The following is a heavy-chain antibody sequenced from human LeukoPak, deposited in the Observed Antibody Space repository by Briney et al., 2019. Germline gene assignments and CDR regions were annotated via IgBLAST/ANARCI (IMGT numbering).Heavy chain of an antibody. CDR2: ITTGGDT. J-gene: IGHJ4*02. CDR1: GFTLRSYA. V-gene: IGHV3-23*01. CDR3: TPHLWGGTYPYYLAY. D-gene: IGHD1-26*01. Sequence: GGSLRLSCEASGFTLRSYAMSWVRQAPGKGLEWASVITTGGDTYYADSVKGRFTISRDNSKNTLYLQLNSLRADDTAVYYCTPHLWGGTYPYYLAYWGQGTLVTVSS.